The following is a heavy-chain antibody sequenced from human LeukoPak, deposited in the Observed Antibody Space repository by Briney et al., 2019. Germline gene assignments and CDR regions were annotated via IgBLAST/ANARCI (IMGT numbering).Heavy chain of an antibody. Sequence: GPLRPSCAASGSTISSYWMSWVRQAPGKGLEWVANIKQDGSEKYYVDSVKGRFTISRDNAKNSLYLQMNSLRAEDTAVYYCARPYTYYYDSSGYYPDYWGQGTLVTVSS. D-gene: IGHD3-22*01. CDR1: GSTISSYW. CDR3: ARPYTYYYDSSGYYPDY. V-gene: IGHV3-7*01. CDR2: IKQDGSEK. J-gene: IGHJ4*02.